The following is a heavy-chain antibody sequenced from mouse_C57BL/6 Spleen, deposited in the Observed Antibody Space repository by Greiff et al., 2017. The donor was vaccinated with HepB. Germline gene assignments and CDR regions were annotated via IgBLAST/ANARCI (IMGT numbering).Heavy chain of an antibody. CDR2: INPYNGDT. D-gene: IGHD2-3*01. CDR3: ARPPIYDGYSYAMDY. Sequence: EVQLQQSGPELVKPGDSVKISCKASGYSFTGYFMNWVMQSHGKSLEWIGRINPYNGDTFYNQKFKGKATLTVDKSSSTAHMELRSLTSEDSAVYYCARPPIYDGYSYAMDYWGQGTSVTVSS. J-gene: IGHJ4*01. CDR1: GYSFTGYF. V-gene: IGHV1-20*01.